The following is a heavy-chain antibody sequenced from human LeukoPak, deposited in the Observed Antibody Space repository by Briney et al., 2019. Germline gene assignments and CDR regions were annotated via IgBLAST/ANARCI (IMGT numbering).Heavy chain of an antibody. V-gene: IGHV3-7*03. J-gene: IGHJ6*04. CDR1: GFTFSSYW. CDR3: ARVGYRYYYYGMDV. Sequence: GGSQRLSCAASGFTFSSYWMSWVRQAPGKGLEWVANIKQDGSEKYYVDSVKGRFTISRDNAKNSLYLQMNSLRAEDTAVYYCARVGYRYYYYGMDVWGKGTTVTVSS. CDR2: IKQDGSEK. D-gene: IGHD5-18*01.